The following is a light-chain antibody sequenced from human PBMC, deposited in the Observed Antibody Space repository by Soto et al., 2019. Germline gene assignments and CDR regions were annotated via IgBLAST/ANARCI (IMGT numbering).Light chain of an antibody. Sequence: QAVVTQPASASGTPGQRVSIGCSGSNSNIGTNSVHWYQQLPGMAPQPLIYKNNQRPSGVPDRFAGSKSGTSASLAISGLRSEDEDHYFCASWDDGLSAVVFGGGTKLTV. V-gene: IGLV1-47*01. CDR1: NSNIGTNS. CDR3: ASWDDGLSAVV. J-gene: IGLJ3*02. CDR2: KNN.